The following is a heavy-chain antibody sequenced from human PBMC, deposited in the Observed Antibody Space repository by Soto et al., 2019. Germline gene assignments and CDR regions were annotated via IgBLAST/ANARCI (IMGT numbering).Heavy chain of an antibody. V-gene: IGHV5-51*01. CDR1: GDSFARYW. CDR3: ARLDDYYDSSGCLDP. J-gene: IGHJ5*02. Sequence: ESMTNYCTGYGDSFARYWIGWVRQMPGKGLEWMGIIYPGDSDTRYSPSFQGQVTISADKSISTAYLQWSSLKASDTAMYYCARLDDYYDSSGCLDPWCQGTLVTVSS. CDR2: IYPGDSDT. D-gene: IGHD3-22*01.